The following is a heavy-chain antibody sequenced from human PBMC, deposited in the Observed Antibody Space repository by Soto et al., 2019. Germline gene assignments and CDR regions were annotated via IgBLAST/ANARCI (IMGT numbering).Heavy chain of an antibody. Sequence: ASVKVSCKASGYTFTSYAMHWVRQAPGQRLEWMGWINAGNGNTKYSQKFQGRVTITRDTSASKAYMELRSLRSEDTAVYYCARQGHLRFLDWTHYGMDVWRHGTTVTVSS. D-gene: IGHD3-3*01. J-gene: IGHJ6*02. CDR2: INAGNGNT. CDR1: GYTFTSYA. V-gene: IGHV1-3*01. CDR3: ARQGHLRFLDWTHYGMDV.